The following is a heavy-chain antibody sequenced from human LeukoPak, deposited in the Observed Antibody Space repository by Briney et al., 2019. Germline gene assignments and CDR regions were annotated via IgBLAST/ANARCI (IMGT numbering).Heavy chain of an antibody. CDR1: GGSVSSGSYY. V-gene: IGHV4-61*01. CDR2: IYYSGST. D-gene: IGHD6-13*01. J-gene: IGHJ6*02. CDR3: ARGESERISSSPLNYYYGMDV. Sequence: SETLSLTCTVSGGSVSSGSYYWSWIRQPPGKGLEWIGYIYYSGSTNYNPSLKSRVTISVDTSKNQFSLKLSSVTAADTAVYYCARGESERISSSPLNYYYGMDVWGQGTTVTVSS.